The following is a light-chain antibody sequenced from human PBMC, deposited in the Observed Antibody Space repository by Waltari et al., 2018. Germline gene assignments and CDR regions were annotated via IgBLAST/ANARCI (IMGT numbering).Light chain of an antibody. Sequence: DIQMTQSPSSLSASVGDRVTITCQASQRISSYLNWYQQKPGKAPKLLIYAASSVQSGVPSRFRGSGSGTDFTLSISRLQPEDFATYYCQPSYSTPYTFGQGTKLEIK. J-gene: IGKJ2*01. CDR1: QRISSY. CDR2: AAS. CDR3: QPSYSTPYT. V-gene: IGKV1-39*01.